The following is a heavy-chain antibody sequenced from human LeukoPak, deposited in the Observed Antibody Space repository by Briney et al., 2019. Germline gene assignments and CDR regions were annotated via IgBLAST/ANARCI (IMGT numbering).Heavy chain of an antibody. CDR2: ISSSSSYI. J-gene: IGHJ5*02. D-gene: IGHD6-13*01. Sequence: PGGALRLSCTASGFTFSMHSMNWVRQAPGKGLEWVSSISSSSSYIYYADAAKGRFTISRDNAKNSLYLQMNSLRAEDTALYYCAKVGSSSWYDWFDPWGQGTLVTVSS. CDR1: GFTFSMHS. CDR3: AKVGSSSWYDWFDP. V-gene: IGHV3-21*04.